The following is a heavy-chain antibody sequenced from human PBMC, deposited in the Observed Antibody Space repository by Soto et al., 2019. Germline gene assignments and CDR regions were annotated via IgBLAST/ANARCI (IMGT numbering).Heavy chain of an antibody. J-gene: IGHJ6*02. Sequence: EVQLLESGGGLVQPGGSLRLSCAASGFTFSNYAMNWVRQAPGKGLEWVSGISGSGSSKYYADSVKGRFTISRDNSKNRMYLQLHSLRAEDTAAYYCAKAVTISGSFYYGMDVWGQGTTVTVSS. D-gene: IGHD3-3*01. CDR3: AKAVTISGSFYYGMDV. V-gene: IGHV3-23*01. CDR2: ISGSGSSK. CDR1: GFTFSNYA.